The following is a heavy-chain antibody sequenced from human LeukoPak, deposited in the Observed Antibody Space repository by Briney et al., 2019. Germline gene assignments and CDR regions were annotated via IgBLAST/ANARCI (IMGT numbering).Heavy chain of an antibody. CDR2: IKYGGQI. V-gene: IGHV4-39*01. CDR1: GGSFSNTCYF. Sequence: KPSETLSLTCTVSGGSFSNTCYFWGWVRRTPGKGLEWIGNIKYGGQISLSPSLKSRVTMSIDTSNNQFSLKLISVTAADTSLYYCSRHMWQLRSDPQDLWGQGILVTVSS. CDR3: SRHMWQLRSDPQDL. D-gene: IGHD2-15*01. J-gene: IGHJ5*02.